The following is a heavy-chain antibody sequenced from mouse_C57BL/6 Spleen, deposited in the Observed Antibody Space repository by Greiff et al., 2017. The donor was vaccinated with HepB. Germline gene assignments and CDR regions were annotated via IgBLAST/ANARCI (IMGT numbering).Heavy chain of an antibody. D-gene: IGHD2-3*01. CDR1: GYSFTGYY. V-gene: IGHV1-42*01. CDR3: ARPYDLYAMDY. J-gene: IGHJ4*01. Sequence: VQLQQSGPELVQPGASVKISCKASGYSFTGYYMNWVKQSPEKSLEWIGEINPSTGGTTYNQKFKAKATLTVDKSSSTAYKQLKSLTSEDSAVYYCARPYDLYAMDYWGQGTSVTVSS. CDR2: INPSTGGT.